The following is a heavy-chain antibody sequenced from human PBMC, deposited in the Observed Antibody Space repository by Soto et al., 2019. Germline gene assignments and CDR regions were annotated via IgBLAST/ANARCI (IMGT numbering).Heavy chain of an antibody. CDR2: IYYSGST. D-gene: IGHD7-27*01. Sequence: QVQLQESGPGLVKPSQTLSLTCTVSGGSISSGGYYWSWIRQHPGKGLEWIGYIYYSGSTYYNPSLKRRVTISVDTSKNQFSLKLSAVTAADTAVYYCARDNWGTGGSWFDPWGQGTLVTVSS. CDR3: ARDNWGTGGSWFDP. CDR1: GGSISSGGYY. V-gene: IGHV4-31*03. J-gene: IGHJ5*02.